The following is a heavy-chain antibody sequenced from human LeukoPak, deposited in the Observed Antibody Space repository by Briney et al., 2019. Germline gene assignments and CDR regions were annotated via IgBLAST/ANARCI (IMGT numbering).Heavy chain of an antibody. CDR3: ARPYYYDSRIDP. J-gene: IGHJ5*02. V-gene: IGHV4-30-4*01. CDR2: MYYSGST. CDR1: GGSISSGDYY. D-gene: IGHD3-22*01. Sequence: SQTLSLTCTVSGGSISSGDYYWSWIRQPPGKGLEWIAYMYYSGSTYYNPSLKSRVIMSADTSKNQLSLKLSSVTAADTAVYYCARPYYYDSRIDPWGQGILVTVSS.